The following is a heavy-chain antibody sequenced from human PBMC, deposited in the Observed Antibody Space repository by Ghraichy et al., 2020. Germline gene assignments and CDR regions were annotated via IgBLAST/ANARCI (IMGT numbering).Heavy chain of an antibody. Sequence: SETLPLTCTVSGVSISSSSYYWGWIRQPPGKGLEWIGNVYYSGSTYYNPSLKSRVTISVDTSKNQFSLKLSSVTAADTAVYYCASSVKTTENFDYWGQGTLVTVSS. CDR3: ASSVKTTENFDY. CDR1: GVSISSSSYY. J-gene: IGHJ4*02. D-gene: IGHD4-17*01. V-gene: IGHV4-39*01. CDR2: VYYSGST.